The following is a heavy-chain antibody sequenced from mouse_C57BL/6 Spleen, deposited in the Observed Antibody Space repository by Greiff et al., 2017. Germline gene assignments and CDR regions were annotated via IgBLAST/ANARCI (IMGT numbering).Heavy chain of an antibody. D-gene: IGHD2-4*01. CDR3: ARTYDYDRDAMDY. CDR2: IYPRSGNT. CDR1: GYTFTSYG. J-gene: IGHJ4*01. V-gene: IGHV1-81*01. Sequence: VHLVESGAELARPGASVTLSCKASGYTFTSYGISWVKQRTGQGLEWIGEIYPRSGNTYYNEKFKGKATLTADKSSSTAYMELRSLTSEDSAVYFCARTYDYDRDAMDYWGQGTSVTVSS.